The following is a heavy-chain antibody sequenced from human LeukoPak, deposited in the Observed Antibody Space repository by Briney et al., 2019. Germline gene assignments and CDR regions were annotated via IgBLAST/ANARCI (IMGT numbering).Heavy chain of an antibody. V-gene: IGHV3-23*01. CDR3: AKDPRLDSGGWYLYFDF. Sequence: KPGGSLRLSCAASGFTFNSYAMSWVRQAPGKGLEWVSAISGSGGSTYYADSVKGRFTISRDNSKNTLYPQMNSLRAEDTAVYYCAKDPRLDSGGWYLYFDFWGQGTLVTVSS. CDR1: GFTFNSYA. J-gene: IGHJ4*02. D-gene: IGHD6-19*01. CDR2: ISGSGGST.